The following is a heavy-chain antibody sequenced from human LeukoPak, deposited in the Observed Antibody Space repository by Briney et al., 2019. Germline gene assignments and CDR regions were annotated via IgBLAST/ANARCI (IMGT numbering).Heavy chain of an antibody. CDR1: GGSVSSGSYY. D-gene: IGHD2-21*02. CDR2: IYYSGST. V-gene: IGHV4-61*01. CDR3: SSAFNVVTDAFDI. Sequence: PSETLSLTCTVSGGSVSSGSYYWSWIRQSPGKGLEWIGYIYYSGSTNYNPSLKSRVTISVDTSKNQFSLKLSSVTAADTAVYYCSSAFNVVTDAFDIWGQGTKVTVSS. J-gene: IGHJ3*02.